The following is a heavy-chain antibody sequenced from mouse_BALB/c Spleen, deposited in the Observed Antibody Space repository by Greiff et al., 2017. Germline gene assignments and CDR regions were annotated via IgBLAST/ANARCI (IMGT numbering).Heavy chain of an antibody. CDR2: IDPANGNT. CDR3: EGYYAMDY. J-gene: IGHJ4*01. CDR1: GFNIKDTY. D-gene: IGHD3-3*01. Sequence: EVKVVESGAELVKPGASVKLSCTASGFNIKDTYMHWVKQRPEQGLEWIGRIDPANGNTKYDPKFQGKATITADTSSNTAYLQLSSLTSEDTAVYYCEGYYAMDYWGQGTSVTVSS. V-gene: IGHV14-3*02.